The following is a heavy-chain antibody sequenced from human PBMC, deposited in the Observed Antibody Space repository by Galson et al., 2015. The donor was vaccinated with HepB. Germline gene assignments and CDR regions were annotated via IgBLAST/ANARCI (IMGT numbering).Heavy chain of an antibody. Sequence: SLRLSCAASGFTVSSNYMSWVRQAPGKGLEWVSVIYSGGSTYYADSVKGRFTISRNNSKNTLYLQMNSLRAEDTAVYYCARAPSPRDYYYGMDVWGQGTTVTVSS. V-gene: IGHV3-53*01. CDR1: GFTVSSNY. CDR2: IYSGGST. J-gene: IGHJ6*02. CDR3: ARAPSPRDYYYGMDV.